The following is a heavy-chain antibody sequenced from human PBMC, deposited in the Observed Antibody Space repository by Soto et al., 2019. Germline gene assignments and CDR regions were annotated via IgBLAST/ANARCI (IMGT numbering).Heavy chain of an antibody. J-gene: IGHJ4*02. CDR3: AKDRHSGYPLQAFFDY. V-gene: IGHV3-30*18. CDR2: ISYDGSNK. CDR1: GFTFSSYG. Sequence: VRLSCAASGFTFSSYGMHWVRQAPGKGLEWVAVISYDGSNKYYADSVKGRFTISRDNSKNTLYLQMNSLRAEDTAVYYCAKDRHSGYPLQAFFDYWGQGTLVTVSS. D-gene: IGHD5-12*01.